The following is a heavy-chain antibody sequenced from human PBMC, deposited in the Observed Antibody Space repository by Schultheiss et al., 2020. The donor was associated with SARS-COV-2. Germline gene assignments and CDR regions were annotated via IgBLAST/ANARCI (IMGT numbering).Heavy chain of an antibody. CDR1: GGSFSGYY. Sequence: SETLSLTCAVYGGSFSGYYWSWIRQPPGKGLEWIGEINHSGSTNYNPSLKSRVTISVDTSKNQFSLKLSSVTAEDTAVYYCARGPDIVVVPAARAFDIWGQGTMVTVSS. D-gene: IGHD2-2*01. J-gene: IGHJ3*02. CDR2: INHSGST. V-gene: IGHV4-34*01. CDR3: ARGPDIVVVPAARAFDI.